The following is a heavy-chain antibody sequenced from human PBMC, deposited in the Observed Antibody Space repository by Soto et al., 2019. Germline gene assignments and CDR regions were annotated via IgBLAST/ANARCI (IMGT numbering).Heavy chain of an antibody. CDR1: GDSVSSNGAA. D-gene: IGHD4-17*01. CDR3: ARDKHDYFNRGIGFDT. CDR2: TYYRSKWYN. J-gene: IGHJ5*02. V-gene: IGHV6-1*01. Sequence: SQTLPLTCAISGDSVSSNGAAWNWIRQSPSRGLEWLGRTYYRSKWYNDYAVSVKSRININPDTSKSQFSLQLNSVTPEDTAVYYCARDKHDYFNRGIGFDTWGQGILVTVSS.